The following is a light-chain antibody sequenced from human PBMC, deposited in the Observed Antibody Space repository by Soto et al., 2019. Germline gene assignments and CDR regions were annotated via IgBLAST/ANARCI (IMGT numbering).Light chain of an antibody. V-gene: IGLV1-40*01. CDR3: QSYETXVYV. Sequence: QSFLTQPPSVSGAPVQRVTISCTGSSSNIGAGYDLHWYQQLPGASPKLLIYGNSNRPSGVPDRFSGSRSGTSASLAITGLQPEDEADYYRQSYETXVYVVGGGNKVXVX. CDR1: SSNIGAGYD. CDR2: GNS. J-gene: IGLJ1*01.